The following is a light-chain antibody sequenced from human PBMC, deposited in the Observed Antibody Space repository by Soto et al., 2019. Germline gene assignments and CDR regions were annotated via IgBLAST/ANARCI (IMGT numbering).Light chain of an antibody. J-gene: IGLJ1*01. CDR2: EVI. Sequence: QSALTQPASVSASSGQSITISCTGTSSDIGDYDYVSWYQQHPGKAPKLIIYEVINRPSGVSDRFSGSKSGNTASLTISGLQSEDEADYYCTSYTTINTYIFGTGTKLTVL. V-gene: IGLV2-14*01. CDR3: TSYTTINTYI. CDR1: SSDIGDYDY.